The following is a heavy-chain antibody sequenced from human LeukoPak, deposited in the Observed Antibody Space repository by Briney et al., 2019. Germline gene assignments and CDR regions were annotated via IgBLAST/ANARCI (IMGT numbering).Heavy chain of an antibody. CDR1: GFTVSSNY. CDR2: IYSGGST. D-gene: IGHD2-21*02. J-gene: IGHJ2*01. Sequence: RGSLRLSCAASGFTVSSNYMSWVRQAPGKGLEWVSVIYSGGSTYYADSVKGRFTISRDNSKNTLYLQMNSLRAEDTAVYYCARDRKLLWYFDLWGRGTLVTVSS. V-gene: IGHV3-66*01. CDR3: ARDRKLLWYFDL.